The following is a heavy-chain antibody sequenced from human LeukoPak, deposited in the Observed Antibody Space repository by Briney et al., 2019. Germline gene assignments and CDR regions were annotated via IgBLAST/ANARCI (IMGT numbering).Heavy chain of an antibody. Sequence: SETLSLTCAVYGGSFSGYYWSWIRQPPGEGLEWIGEINHSGSTNYNPSLKSRVTISVDTSKNQFSLKLSSVTAADTAVYYCASSPWIQLWLGSWFDPWGQGTLVTVSS. D-gene: IGHD5-18*01. CDR1: GGSFSGYY. CDR3: ASSPWIQLWLGSWFDP. V-gene: IGHV4-34*01. CDR2: INHSGST. J-gene: IGHJ5*02.